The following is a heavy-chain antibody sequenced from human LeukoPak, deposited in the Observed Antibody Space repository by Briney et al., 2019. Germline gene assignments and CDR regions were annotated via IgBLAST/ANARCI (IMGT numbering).Heavy chain of an antibody. CDR2: ISSSSSYT. CDR1: GFTFSDYY. Sequence: GGSLRLSCAASGFTFSDYYMSWIRQAPGKGLEWVSYISSSSSYTNYADSVKGRFTISRDNARNSLYLQMNSLRAEDTAVYYCAKSRWLQSFGIDYWGQGTLVTVSS. J-gene: IGHJ4*02. CDR3: AKSRWLQSFGIDY. D-gene: IGHD5-24*01. V-gene: IGHV3-11*03.